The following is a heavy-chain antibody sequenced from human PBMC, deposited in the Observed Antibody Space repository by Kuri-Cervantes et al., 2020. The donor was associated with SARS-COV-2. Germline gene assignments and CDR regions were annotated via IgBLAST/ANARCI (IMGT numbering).Heavy chain of an antibody. J-gene: IGHJ4*02. Sequence: GESLKISCVASGFTFSNAWMSWVRQAPGKGLEWVGRIKSKTDGGTTDYAAPVKGRFTISRDDSKNTLYLQMNSLKTEDTAVYYCTTVRFGELLQYYFDYWGQGTLVTVSS. CDR2: IKSKTDGGTT. CDR1: GFTFSNAW. D-gene: IGHD3-10*01. V-gene: IGHV3-15*01. CDR3: TTVRFGELLQYYFDY.